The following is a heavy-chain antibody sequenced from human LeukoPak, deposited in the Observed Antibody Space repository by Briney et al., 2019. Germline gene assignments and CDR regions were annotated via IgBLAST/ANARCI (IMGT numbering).Heavy chain of an antibody. CDR2: ISYDGSNK. D-gene: IGHD3-10*01. Sequence: GRSLRLSCAASGFTFSSYVMHWVRQAPGKGLEWVAVISYDGSNKYYADSVKGRFTISRDSSKNTLYLQMNSLRAEDTAVYYCAKVGGGYYFDYWGQGTLVTVSS. J-gene: IGHJ4*02. CDR3: AKVGGGYYFDY. CDR1: GFTFSSYV. V-gene: IGHV3-30*18.